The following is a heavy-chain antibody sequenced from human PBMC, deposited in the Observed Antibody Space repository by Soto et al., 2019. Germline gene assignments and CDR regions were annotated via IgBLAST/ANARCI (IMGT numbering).Heavy chain of an antibody. CDR1: GGSISSGGYS. Sequence: SETLSLTCAVSGGSISSGGYSWSWILHPPGKGLEWIGYIYHSGSTYYNPSLKSRVTISVDTSKSQFSLKLSSVTAADTAVYYCAKDSGYNYGYFRWFDPWGQGTLVTVSS. J-gene: IGHJ5*02. V-gene: IGHV4-30-2*02. CDR2: IYHSGST. D-gene: IGHD5-18*01. CDR3: AKDSGYNYGYFRWFDP.